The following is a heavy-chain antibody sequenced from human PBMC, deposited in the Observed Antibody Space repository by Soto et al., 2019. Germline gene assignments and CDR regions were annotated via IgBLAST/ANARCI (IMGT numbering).Heavy chain of an antibody. J-gene: IGHJ6*03. CDR2: IYYSGST. CDR3: ARRDSGYADYMDV. Sequence: QVQLQESGPGLVKPSQTLSLTCTVSGGSISSGGYYWSWIRQHPGKGLEWIGYIYYSGSTYYNPSLKSRVTISEDTSKNQFSLKLSSVTAADTAVYYCARRDSGYADYMDVWGKGTTVTVSS. D-gene: IGHD5-12*01. CDR1: GGSISSGGYY. V-gene: IGHV4-31*03.